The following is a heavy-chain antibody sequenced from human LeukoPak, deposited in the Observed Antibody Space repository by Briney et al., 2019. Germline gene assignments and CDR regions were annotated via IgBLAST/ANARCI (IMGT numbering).Heavy chain of an antibody. CDR3: ATTLGYCSSTSCYTPFGF. J-gene: IGHJ4*02. Sequence: SGGSLRLSCAASGFTFSSYGMHWVRQAPVKGLEWVAFIRYDGSNKYYTDSVKGRFTISRDNSRNTLYLQMDSLRAEDTAVYYCATTLGYCSSTSCYTPFGFWGQGTLVTVSP. CDR2: IRYDGSNK. V-gene: IGHV3-30*02. D-gene: IGHD2-2*02. CDR1: GFTFSSYG.